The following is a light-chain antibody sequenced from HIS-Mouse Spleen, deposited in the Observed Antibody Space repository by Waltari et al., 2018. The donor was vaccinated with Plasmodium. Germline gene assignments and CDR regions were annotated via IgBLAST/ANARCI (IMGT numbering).Light chain of an antibody. CDR1: SGHSSFA. J-gene: IGLJ3*02. Sequence: QLVLTQSPSASASLGASVQLTCPLRSGHSSFATPWPQQQPEKGPRYLMKLNSDGSHSKGDGIPDRFSGSSSGAERYLTISSLQSEDEADYYCQTWGTGFWVFGGGTKLTVL. CDR2: LNSDGSH. V-gene: IGLV4-69*01. CDR3: QTWGTGFWV.